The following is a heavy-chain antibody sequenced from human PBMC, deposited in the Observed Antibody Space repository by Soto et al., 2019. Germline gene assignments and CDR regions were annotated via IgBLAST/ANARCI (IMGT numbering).Heavy chain of an antibody. CDR3: AKESGYSYGPGFDY. V-gene: IGHV3-30*18. Sequence: XECLRLACASCGFTVSSYGMHGVRQAPGKGLEWVAVISYDGSNKYYADSVKGRFTISRDNSKNTLYLQMNSLRAEDTAVYYCAKESGYSYGPGFDYWGQGTLVTVSS. D-gene: IGHD5-18*01. CDR1: GFTVSSYG. CDR2: ISYDGSNK. J-gene: IGHJ4*02.